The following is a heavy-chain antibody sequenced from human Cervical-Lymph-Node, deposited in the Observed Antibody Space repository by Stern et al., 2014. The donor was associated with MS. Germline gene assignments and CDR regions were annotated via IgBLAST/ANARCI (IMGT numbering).Heavy chain of an antibody. CDR2: IWFDGTKE. Sequence: MQLVESGGGVVQPGRSLRLSCAASGFTFSHFAMHWVRQAPGKGLEWVALIWFDGTKEYYADSVRGRFVISRDDATSTLYLQLSSLRADETAIYYCARAPDCSTTACNPDYWGQGTLVTVSS. CDR1: GFTFSHFA. D-gene: IGHD1-26*01. CDR3: ARAPDCSTTACNPDY. J-gene: IGHJ4*02. V-gene: IGHV3-33*01.